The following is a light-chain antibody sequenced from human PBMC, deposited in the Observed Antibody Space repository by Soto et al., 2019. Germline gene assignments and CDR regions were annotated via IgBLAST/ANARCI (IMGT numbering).Light chain of an antibody. Sequence: ESALTPSPRTLSLAPGERATLSSRATKSVTNNYFAWYQQRPGQSPRLLIYGVSSRATDIPDRFSGSGSGTDFTLTISRLEPEDFVVYYCQQYSSLPQTFGQGTKLEVK. J-gene: IGKJ2*01. CDR1: KSVTNNY. CDR2: GVS. V-gene: IGKV3-20*01. CDR3: QQYSSLPQT.